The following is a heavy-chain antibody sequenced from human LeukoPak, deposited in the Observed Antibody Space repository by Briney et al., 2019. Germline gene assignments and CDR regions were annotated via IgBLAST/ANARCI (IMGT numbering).Heavy chain of an antibody. CDR2: ISGSGSST. Sequence: GGSLRLSCVASGFTFSSYAMSWVRQAPGKGLEWVSVISGSGSSTSYADSVKGRFTISRDNSKNTPYLQMNSLRAEDTAVYYCAKNNRLGIPAQAFDIWGQGTMVTVSS. J-gene: IGHJ3*02. D-gene: IGHD7-27*01. CDR3: AKNNRLGIPAQAFDI. CDR1: GFTFSSYA. V-gene: IGHV3-23*01.